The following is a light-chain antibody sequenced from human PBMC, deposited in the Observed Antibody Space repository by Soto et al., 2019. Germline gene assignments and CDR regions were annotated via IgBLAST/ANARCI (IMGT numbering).Light chain of an antibody. CDR2: GTS. J-gene: IGKJ3*01. CDR3: QQYGSSRFT. CDR1: QSVSSKY. Sequence: DNVLTQSPGTLSLSPGERATLSCRASQSVSSKYLAWYQQKPGQAPRVLIYGTSIRASGVPERFSGGGSGTDFTLTITRLEPEDFAVYYCQQYGSSRFTFGPGTKVDIK. V-gene: IGKV3-20*01.